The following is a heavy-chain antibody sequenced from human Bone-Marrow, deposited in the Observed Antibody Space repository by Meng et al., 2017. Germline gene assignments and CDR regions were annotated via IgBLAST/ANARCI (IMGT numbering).Heavy chain of an antibody. V-gene: IGHV1-2*06. CDR1: EYTCTGYY. J-gene: IGHJ4*02. D-gene: IGHD3-10*01. CDR2: INPNSGGT. Sequence: QAQRVQSGAEVKKPRASVKVSCKASEYTCTGYYMHWVRQAPGQGLEWMGRINPNSGGTNYAQKFQGRVTMTRDTSISTAYMELSRLRSDDTAVYYCARVRGYYGYDYWGQGTLVTVSS. CDR3: ARVRGYYGYDY.